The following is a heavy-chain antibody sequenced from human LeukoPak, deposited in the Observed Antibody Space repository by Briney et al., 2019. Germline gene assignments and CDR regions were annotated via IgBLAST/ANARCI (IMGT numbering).Heavy chain of an antibody. J-gene: IGHJ4*02. V-gene: IGHV4-34*01. CDR3: ARKEWGSSRPFDC. CDR1: GGSFSGYY. D-gene: IGHD6-13*01. Sequence: PSETLSLTCAVYGGSFSGYYWSWIRQPPGKGLEWIGEINHSGSTNYNPSLKSRVTISVDKSENQFSLRLSSVTAADTAVYYCARKEWGSSRPFDCWGQGTLVTVSS. CDR2: INHSGST.